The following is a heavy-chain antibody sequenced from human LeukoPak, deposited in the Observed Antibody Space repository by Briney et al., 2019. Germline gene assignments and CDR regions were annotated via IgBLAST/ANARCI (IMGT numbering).Heavy chain of an antibody. CDR1: GYTFTSYD. CDR3: ARLGGYSYSGYYYNGMDV. D-gene: IGHD5-18*01. V-gene: IGHV1-8*01. Sequence: ASVKVSCKASGYTFTSYDINWVRQATGQGLEWMGWMNPNSGNTGYAQKFQGRVTMTRNTSISTAYMELSSLRSEDTAVYYCARLGGYSYSGYYYNGMDVWGQGTTVTVSS. J-gene: IGHJ6*02. CDR2: MNPNSGNT.